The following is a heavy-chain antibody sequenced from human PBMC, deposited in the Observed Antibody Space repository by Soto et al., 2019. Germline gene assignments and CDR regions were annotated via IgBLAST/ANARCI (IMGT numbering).Heavy chain of an antibody. D-gene: IGHD3-16*01. CDR2: TSYDGSNN. J-gene: IGHJ4*02. V-gene: IGHV3-33*05. Sequence: QVPLVESGGGVVQPGTSLRLSCVGSGFTFRSYVIHWVRQATGKGLEWVALTSYDGSNNFYGDSVMGGFTISRHNSRNTVELHRQSLRFEDTVLYICARWGTTGGLDVWGQGTLVCVSS. CDR3: ARWGTTGGLDV. CDR1: GFTFRSYV.